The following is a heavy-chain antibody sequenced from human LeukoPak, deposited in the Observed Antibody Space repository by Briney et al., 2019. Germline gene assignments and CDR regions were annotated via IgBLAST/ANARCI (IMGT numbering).Heavy chain of an antibody. J-gene: IGHJ4*02. D-gene: IGHD3-22*01. Sequence: GGSLRLSCAASGFTFSSYWMSWVRQAPGKGLEWVANIKQDGSERYYVDSVKGRFTISRDNSKNTLYLQMNSLRAEDTAVYYCARYYYDSSGYQRPYYFDYWGQGTLVTVSS. CDR3: ARYYYDSSGYQRPYYFDY. CDR2: IKQDGSER. V-gene: IGHV3-7*01. CDR1: GFTFSSYW.